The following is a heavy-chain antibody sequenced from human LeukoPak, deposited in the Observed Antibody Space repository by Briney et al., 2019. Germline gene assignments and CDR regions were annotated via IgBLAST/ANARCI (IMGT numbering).Heavy chain of an antibody. CDR1: GFTFSHYG. CDR3: AKDAQRGFDYSNSLDY. CDR2: IWSDASDE. J-gene: IGHJ4*02. Sequence: GRSLRLSCAASGFTFSHYGMHWVRQAPGTGLEWVAVIWSDASDEYYAKSVKGRFTISRDNFKNTVYLQINTLRADDTAVYYCAKDAQRGFDYSNSLDYWGQGTRVTVSS. V-gene: IGHV3-33*06. D-gene: IGHD4-11*01.